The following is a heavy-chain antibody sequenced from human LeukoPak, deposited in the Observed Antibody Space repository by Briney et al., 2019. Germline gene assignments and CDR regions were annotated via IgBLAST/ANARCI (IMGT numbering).Heavy chain of an antibody. CDR3: ARGSYDILTGYQKYYYYYYMDV. Sequence: ASVKVSCKASGYTFTSYGISWVRQAPGQGLEWMGWISAYNGNTNYAQKLQGRVTMTTDTSTSTAYMELRSLRSDDTAVYYCARGSYDILTGYQKYYYYYYMDVWGKGTTVTISS. J-gene: IGHJ6*03. V-gene: IGHV1-18*01. CDR1: GYTFTSYG. D-gene: IGHD3-9*01. CDR2: ISAYNGNT.